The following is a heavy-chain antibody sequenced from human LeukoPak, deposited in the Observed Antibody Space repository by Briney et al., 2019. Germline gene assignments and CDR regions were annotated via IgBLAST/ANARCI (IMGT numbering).Heavy chain of an antibody. V-gene: IGHV3-48*03. CDR3: ARDTYYYDSSGYSQVFFDP. D-gene: IGHD3-22*01. Sequence: GGTLRLSCAASGFTFSSYEMNWVRQAPGKGLEWVSYISSSGSTIYYADSVKGRFTISRDNAKNSLYLQMNSLRAEDTAVYYCARDTYYYDSSGYSQVFFDPWGQGTLATVSS. CDR1: GFTFSSYE. CDR2: ISSSGSTI. J-gene: IGHJ5*02.